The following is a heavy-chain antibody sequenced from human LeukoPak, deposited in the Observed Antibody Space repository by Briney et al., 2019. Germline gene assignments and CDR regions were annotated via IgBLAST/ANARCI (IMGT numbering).Heavy chain of an antibody. Sequence: SQTLSLTCSVSGGSINSGDYYWSWIRQPPGKGLEWIGYIYYTGSTYYNPSLKSRVTMSVDRSKNQFSLKLNSVTAADTAVYFRAREAPSTYYNWFDPWGQGTLVTVSS. J-gene: IGHJ5*02. CDR2: IYYTGST. CDR3: AREAPSTYYNWFDP. CDR1: GGSINSGDYY. D-gene: IGHD1-26*01. V-gene: IGHV4-30-4*01.